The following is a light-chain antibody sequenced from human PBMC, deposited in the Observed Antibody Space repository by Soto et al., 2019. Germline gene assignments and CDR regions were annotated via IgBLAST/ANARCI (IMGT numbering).Light chain of an antibody. CDR2: EGN. CDR1: GSYNF. J-gene: IGLJ2*01. CDR3: CSFSNNHVV. Sequence: QSALTQPASVSGSPEQSLTVTCSGAGSYNFVSWYQQHPGKAPRLMIYEGNERPSGVSRRFSGSRSGNTASLTISDLQADDEADYFCCSFSNNHVVFGGGTKLTVL. V-gene: IGLV2-23*01.